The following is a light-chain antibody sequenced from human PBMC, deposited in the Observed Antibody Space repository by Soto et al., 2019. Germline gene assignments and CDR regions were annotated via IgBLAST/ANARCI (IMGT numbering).Light chain of an antibody. CDR1: SSDVGTYNY. CDR3: KSYAGSNTYV. V-gene: IGLV2-11*01. J-gene: IGLJ7*01. Sequence: QSALTQPRSVSGSPGQSVTISCTRTSSDVGTYNYVSWYQQYPGKAPKLIIYDVNERPSGVPDRFSGSKSGNAASLTISGLQAEDEADYFCKSYAGSNTYVFGSGTQLTVL. CDR2: DVN.